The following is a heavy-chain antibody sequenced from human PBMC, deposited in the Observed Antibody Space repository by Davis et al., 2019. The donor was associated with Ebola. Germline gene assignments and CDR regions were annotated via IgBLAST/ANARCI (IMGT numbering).Heavy chain of an antibody. CDR3: ARHRAGVVFGPYDC. V-gene: IGHV4-59*08. CDR1: GGSISSSY. D-gene: IGHD3-10*01. J-gene: IGHJ4*02. CDR2: ISYTGSS. Sequence: MPGGSLRLSCSVSGGSISSSYWSWFRQPPGKRLEWVGYISYTGSSNSNPSLKSRVTISVDTSKNQFSLNLNSVTAADTAVYYCARHRAGVVFGPYDCWGQGTLVTVSS.